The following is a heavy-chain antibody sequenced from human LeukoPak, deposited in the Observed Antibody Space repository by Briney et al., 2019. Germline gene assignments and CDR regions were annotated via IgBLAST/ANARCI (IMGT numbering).Heavy chain of an antibody. V-gene: IGHV4-59*12. CDR3: ARDLGWELVY. Sequence: SETLSLTCTVSGGSISTYYWNWIRQPPGKGLEWIGYIYHSGSTNYNPSLQSRVTISVDTSKNQFSLKLSSVTAADTAVYYCARDLGWELVYWGQGTLVTVSS. D-gene: IGHD1-26*01. J-gene: IGHJ4*02. CDR2: IYHSGST. CDR1: GGSISTYY.